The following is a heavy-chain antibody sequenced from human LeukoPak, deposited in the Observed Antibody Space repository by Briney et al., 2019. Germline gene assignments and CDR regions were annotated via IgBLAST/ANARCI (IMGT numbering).Heavy chain of an antibody. V-gene: IGHV4-59*01. J-gene: IGHJ6*04. CDR1: GGSISSYY. D-gene: IGHD2-15*01. CDR3: ARDGRGYCSGGSCYHYYGMDV. Sequence: SETLSLTCTVSGGSISSYYWGWIRQPPGKGLEWIGYIYYSGSTNHNPSLKSRVTISVDTSKNQFSLKLSSVTAADTAVYYCARDGRGYCSGGSCYHYYGMDVWGKGTTVTVSS. CDR2: IYYSGST.